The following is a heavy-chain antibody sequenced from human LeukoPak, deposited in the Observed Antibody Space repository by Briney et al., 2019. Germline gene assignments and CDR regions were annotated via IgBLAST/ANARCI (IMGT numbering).Heavy chain of an antibody. CDR2: IYYSGST. D-gene: IGHD4-11*01. J-gene: IGHJ3*02. V-gene: IGHV4-59*01. CDR3: ARYAITVTTRRDAFDI. CDR1: GGSISSYY. Sequence: KPSETLSLTCTVSGGSISSYYWSWIRQPPGKGLEWIGYIYYSGSTNYNPSLKSRVTISVDTSKNQFSLKLSSVTAADTAVYYCARYAITVTTRRDAFDIWGQGTMVTVSS.